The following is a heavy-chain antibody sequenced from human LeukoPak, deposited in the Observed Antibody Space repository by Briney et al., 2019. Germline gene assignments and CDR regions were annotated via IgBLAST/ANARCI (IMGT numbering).Heavy chain of an antibody. CDR1: GYTFTSYA. V-gene: IGHV1-3*01. Sequence: ASVKVSCKASGYTFTSYAMHWVRQAPGQRLEWMGWINAGNGNTKYSQKFQGRVTITRDTSASTAYMELSSLRSEDTAVYYCAGAYCSSTSCYSSPYNWFDPWGQGTLVTVSS. D-gene: IGHD2-2*01. CDR3: AGAYCSSTSCYSSPYNWFDP. J-gene: IGHJ5*02. CDR2: INAGNGNT.